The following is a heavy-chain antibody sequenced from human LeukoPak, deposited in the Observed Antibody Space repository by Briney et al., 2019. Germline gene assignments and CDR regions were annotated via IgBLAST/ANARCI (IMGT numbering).Heavy chain of an antibody. D-gene: IGHD1-26*01. Sequence: SETLSLTCTVSGGSISSSSYYCGWIRQPPGKGLEWIGSIYYSGSTYYNPSLKSRVTISVDTSKNQFSLKLSSVTAADTAVYYCARGGPGEWELPYYFDYWGQGTLVTVSS. CDR3: ARGGPGEWELPYYFDY. CDR2: IYYSGST. CDR1: GGSISSSSYY. J-gene: IGHJ4*02. V-gene: IGHV4-39*07.